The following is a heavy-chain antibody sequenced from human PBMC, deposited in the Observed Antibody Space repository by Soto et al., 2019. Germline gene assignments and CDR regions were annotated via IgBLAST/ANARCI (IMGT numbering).Heavy chain of an antibody. Sequence: VQLLESGGGLIQPGGSLRLSCAASGFTFSYGIHWLRQAPGKGLEWVAYISYDSSNKFYGDSVKGRFTISRDNSKNTQFLQMNSLRAEDTAVYYCAKLVIGYCSGNTCDDYWGQGTLVADSS. D-gene: IGHD2-15*01. V-gene: IGHV3-30*18. CDR3: AKLVIGYCSGNTCDDY. J-gene: IGHJ4*02. CDR1: GFTFSYG. CDR2: ISYDSSNK.